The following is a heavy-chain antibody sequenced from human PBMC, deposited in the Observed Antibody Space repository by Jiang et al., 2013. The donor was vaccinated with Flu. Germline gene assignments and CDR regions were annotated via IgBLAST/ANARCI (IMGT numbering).Heavy chain of an antibody. CDR2: IYWDDDK. CDR1: GFSLSTSGVG. D-gene: IGHD3-16*02. J-gene: IGHJ4*02. CDR3: AHHSILHLGELSSFDY. V-gene: IGHV2-5*02. Sequence: KPTQTLTLTCTFSGFSLSTSGVGVGWIRQPPGKALEWLALIYWDDDKRYSPSLKSRLTITKDTSKNQVVLTMTNMDPVDTATYYCAHHSILHLGELSSFDYWGQGTLVTVSS.